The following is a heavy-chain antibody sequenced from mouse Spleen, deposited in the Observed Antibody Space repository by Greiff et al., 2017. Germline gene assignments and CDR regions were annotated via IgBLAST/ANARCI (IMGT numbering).Heavy chain of an antibody. V-gene: IGHV5-15*01. Sequence: EVHLVESGGGLVKPGGSLKLSCAASGFTFSDYGMAWVRQAPGKGPEWVAFISNLAFSIYYADTVTGRFTISRENAKNTLYLEMSSLRSEDTAMYYCARRIYDGAMDYWGQGTSVTVSS. CDR2: ISNLAFSI. J-gene: IGHJ4*01. CDR3: ARRIYDGAMDY. CDR1: GFTFSDYG. D-gene: IGHD2-12*01.